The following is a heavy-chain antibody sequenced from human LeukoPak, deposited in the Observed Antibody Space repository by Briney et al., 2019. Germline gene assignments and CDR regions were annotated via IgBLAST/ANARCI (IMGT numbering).Heavy chain of an antibody. J-gene: IGHJ4*02. Sequence: PSETLSLTCTVSGYSISSGYYWGWIRQPPGKGLEWIGSIYHSGSTYYDPSLKSRVTISVDTSKNQFSLKLSSVTAADTAVYYCARDLIVGATLNGYWGQGTLVTVSS. D-gene: IGHD1-26*01. V-gene: IGHV4-38-2*02. CDR3: ARDLIVGATLNGY. CDR1: GYSISSGYY. CDR2: IYHSGST.